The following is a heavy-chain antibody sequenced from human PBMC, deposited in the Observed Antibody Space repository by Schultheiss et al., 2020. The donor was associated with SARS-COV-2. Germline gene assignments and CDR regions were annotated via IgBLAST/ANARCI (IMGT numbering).Heavy chain of an antibody. J-gene: IGHJ6*02. CDR1: GGSISSYY. CDR2: IYYSGST. CDR3: ARDGVLRYFEDYYYYYGMDV. D-gene: IGHD3-9*01. Sequence: SETLSLTCTVSGGSISSYYWSWIRQPPGKGLEWIGYIYYSGSTYYNPSLKSRVTISVDTSKNQFSLKLSSVTAADTAVYYCARDGVLRYFEDYYYYYGMDVWGQGTTVTVSS. V-gene: IGHV4-59*01.